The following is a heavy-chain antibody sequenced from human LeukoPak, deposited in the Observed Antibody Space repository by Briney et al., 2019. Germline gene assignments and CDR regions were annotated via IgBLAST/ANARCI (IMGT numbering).Heavy chain of an antibody. Sequence: ASVKVSCKASGGTFSSYAISWVRQAPGQGLEWMGGIIPIFGTANYAQKFRGRVTITADISTNTVYMELSSLRFDDTAVYYCARGMWIQLWSFFDYWGQGTLVTVSS. V-gene: IGHV1-69*06. CDR3: ARGMWIQLWSFFDY. CDR1: GGTFSSYA. CDR2: IIPIFGTA. D-gene: IGHD5-18*01. J-gene: IGHJ4*02.